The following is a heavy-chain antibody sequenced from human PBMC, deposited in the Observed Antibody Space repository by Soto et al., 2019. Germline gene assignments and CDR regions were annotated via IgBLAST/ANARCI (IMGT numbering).Heavy chain of an antibody. CDR3: ARLGGPSSDS. CDR2: IYPDDSDT. CDR1: GYSFPNYW. D-gene: IGHD3-16*01. Sequence: GESLKISCKSSGYSFPNYWIAWVRQMPGKDLESMGIIYPDDSDTKYNPSFQGQVTISADKSTSTAYLQWSSLKASDTAMYYCARLGGPSSDSWGQGTLVTVSS. V-gene: IGHV5-51*01. J-gene: IGHJ4*02.